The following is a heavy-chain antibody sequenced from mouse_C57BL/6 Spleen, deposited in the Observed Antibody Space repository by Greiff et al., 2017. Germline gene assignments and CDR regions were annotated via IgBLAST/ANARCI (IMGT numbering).Heavy chain of an antibody. CDR3: ARDDGYDGAWFAY. Sequence: EVQLVESGGGLVKPGGSLKLSCAASGFTFSSYAMSWVRQTPEKRLEWVATISDGGSYTYYPDNVKGRFTISRDNAKNNLYLQMSHLKSEDTAMYYCARDDGYDGAWFAYWGQGTLVTVSA. CDR2: ISDGGSYT. CDR1: GFTFSSYA. V-gene: IGHV5-4*01. J-gene: IGHJ3*01. D-gene: IGHD2-2*01.